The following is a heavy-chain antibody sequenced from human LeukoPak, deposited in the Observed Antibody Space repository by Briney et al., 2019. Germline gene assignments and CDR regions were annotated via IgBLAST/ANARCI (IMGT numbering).Heavy chain of an antibody. V-gene: IGHV1-18*01. Sequence: ASVKFSCKASGYTSTSSGISWVRHAPGQGLEWMGWISAYNGNTNYAQKLQGRVTMTTDTSTSTAYMELRSLRSGDTAVYYCAREGYGDHGDAFDIWGQGTMVTVSS. CDR1: GYTSTSSG. D-gene: IGHD4-17*01. CDR3: AREGYGDHGDAFDI. J-gene: IGHJ3*02. CDR2: ISAYNGNT.